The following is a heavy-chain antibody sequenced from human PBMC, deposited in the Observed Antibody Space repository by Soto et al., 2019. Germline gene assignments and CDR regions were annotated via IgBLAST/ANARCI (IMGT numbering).Heavy chain of an antibody. CDR2: IYTDGRT. J-gene: IGHJ3*02. CDR3: ARDLGTVTTPSGAFDI. V-gene: IGHV3-66*01. D-gene: IGHD4-17*01. CDR1: GFTVSRDF. Sequence: EVQMVESGGGLVQPGGSLRLSCAASGFTVSRDFMSWVRQAPGKGLEWVAVIYTDGRTYFADSVKGRFTIFRDNSKNTLHLQANSLRAEDTAVYYCARDLGTVTTPSGAFDIWGQGTTVTVSA.